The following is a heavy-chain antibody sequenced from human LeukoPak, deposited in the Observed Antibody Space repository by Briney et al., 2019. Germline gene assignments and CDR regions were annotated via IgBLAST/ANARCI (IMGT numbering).Heavy chain of an antibody. Sequence: GGSLRLSCAASGFTFSSYGMHWVRQAPGKGLEWVAFIRYDGSNKYYADSVKGRFTISRDNSKNTLYLQMNSLRAEDTAVYYCAKGPQLYSSSSGGDYWGQGTLVTVSS. CDR3: AKGPQLYSSSSGGDY. J-gene: IGHJ4*02. D-gene: IGHD6-6*01. CDR1: GFTFSSYG. V-gene: IGHV3-30*02. CDR2: IRYDGSNK.